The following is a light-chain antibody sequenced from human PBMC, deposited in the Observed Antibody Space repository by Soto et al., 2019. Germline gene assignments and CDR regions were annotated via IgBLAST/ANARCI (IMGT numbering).Light chain of an antibody. J-gene: IGKJ3*01. CDR2: GAS. V-gene: IGKV3-15*01. CDR1: ESVSRD. Sequence: EIVMTQSPATLAVSPGERATLSCRASESVSRDSASYQQNSGQSPRLLIYGASSTATGTPARFSPRGSGTEFTLPITCLQSDDFAVYYCQHYNNWPPTLGPGT. CDR3: QHYNNWPPT.